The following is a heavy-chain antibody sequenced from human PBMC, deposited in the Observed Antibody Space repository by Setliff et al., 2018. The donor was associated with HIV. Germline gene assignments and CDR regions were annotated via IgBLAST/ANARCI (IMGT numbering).Heavy chain of an antibody. Sequence: PGGSLRLSCKTSGFNFDDYALHWVRQAPGKGLEHLAVTSYEGSDKYYADSVKGRFTISRDNSKNTLYLQMDSLRAEDTAVYFCAKGTGWVQLWFQGYLDYWGQGALVTVSS. CDR2: TSYEGSDK. CDR1: GFNFDDYA. J-gene: IGHJ4*02. V-gene: IGHV3-30*11. CDR3: AKGTGWVQLWFQGYLDY. D-gene: IGHD5-18*01.